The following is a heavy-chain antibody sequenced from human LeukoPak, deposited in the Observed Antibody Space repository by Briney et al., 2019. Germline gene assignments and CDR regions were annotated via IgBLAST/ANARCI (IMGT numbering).Heavy chain of an antibody. V-gene: IGHV3-11*01. J-gene: IGHJ4*02. D-gene: IGHD3-22*01. CDR2: ISSSGSTI. CDR1: GFTFSDYY. Sequence: GGSLRLSCAASGFTFSDYYMSWIRQAPGKGLEWVSYISSSGSTIYYADSVKGRFTISRDNAKNSLYLQMNSLRAEDTAVYYCARLIYYDSSGYYHAPDYWGQGTLVTVSS. CDR3: ARLIYYDSSGYYHAPDY.